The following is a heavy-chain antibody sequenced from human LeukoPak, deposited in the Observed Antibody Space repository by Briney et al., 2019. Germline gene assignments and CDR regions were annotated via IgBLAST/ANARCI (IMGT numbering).Heavy chain of an antibody. V-gene: IGHV4-34*01. CDR2: INHSGST. CDR1: GGSFSGYY. D-gene: IGHD3-22*01. CDR3: ARGDDYYDSSGYSTAN. Sequence: SETLSLTCAVYGGSFSGYYWSWIRQPPGKGLEWIGEINHSGSTNYNPSLKSRVTISVDTSKNQFSLKLSSVTAADTAVYYCARGDDYYDSSGYSTANWGQGTLVTVSS. J-gene: IGHJ4*02.